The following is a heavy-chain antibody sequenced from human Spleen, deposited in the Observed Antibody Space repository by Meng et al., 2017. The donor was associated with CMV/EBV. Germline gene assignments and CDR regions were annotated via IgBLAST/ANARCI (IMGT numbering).Heavy chain of an antibody. Sequence: VRLQGSGPGLVRPSGTLSLTCTVSGGSISSYDWSWIRQPAGKGLEWIGRIYTSGSTNYNPSLKSRVTMSVDTSKNQFSLKLSSVTAADTAVYYCARVYDSSGYYPNWFDPWGQGTLVTVSS. CDR3: ARVYDSSGYYPNWFDP. CDR2: IYTSGST. CDR1: GGSISSYD. J-gene: IGHJ5*02. V-gene: IGHV4-4*07. D-gene: IGHD3-22*01.